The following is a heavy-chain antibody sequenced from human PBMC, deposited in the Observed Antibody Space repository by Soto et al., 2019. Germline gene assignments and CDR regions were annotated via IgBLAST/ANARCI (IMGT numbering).Heavy chain of an antibody. Sequence: QVQLVESGGGVVQPGRSLRLSCAASGFTFSSYAMHWVRQAPGKGLEWVAVISYDGSNKYYADSVKGRFTISRDNSKNTLYLQMNSLRAEDTAVYYCAREGDYGASPVYFDYWGQGTVVTVSS. J-gene: IGHJ4*02. CDR1: GFTFSSYA. CDR3: AREGDYGASPVYFDY. V-gene: IGHV3-30-3*01. D-gene: IGHD4-17*01. CDR2: ISYDGSNK.